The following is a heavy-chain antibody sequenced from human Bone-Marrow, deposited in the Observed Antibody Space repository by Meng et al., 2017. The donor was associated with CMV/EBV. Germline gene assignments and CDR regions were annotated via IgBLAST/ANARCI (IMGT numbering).Heavy chain of an antibody. V-gene: IGHV6-1*01. Sequence: SCVISGDSVSRNGAAWNWIRQSPSRGLEWLGRTYFKSIWYTDYAVSVRSRIAINADTAGNQFSLQLRFVTPDDTAVYYCARAGLRFLEWLPLNYYYYYGMDVWGQGTTVTVSS. CDR3: ARAGLRFLEWLPLNYYYYYGMDV. CDR2: TYFKSIWYT. J-gene: IGHJ6*02. CDR1: GDSVSRNGAA. D-gene: IGHD3-3*01.